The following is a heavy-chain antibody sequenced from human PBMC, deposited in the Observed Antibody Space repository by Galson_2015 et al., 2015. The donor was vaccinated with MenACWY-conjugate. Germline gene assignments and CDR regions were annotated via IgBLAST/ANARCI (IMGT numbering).Heavy chain of an antibody. CDR1: GFTFSSYA. D-gene: IGHD3-3*01. Sequence: SLRLSCAASGFTFSSYAMSWVRQTPGMGLEWVSAISGSGGSTYYADSVKGRFTISRDNSKNTLYLQMSSLRAEDTAVYYCVKVLGFGVVTPTYDYWGQGTLVTVSS. J-gene: IGHJ4*02. CDR2: ISGSGGST. V-gene: IGHV3-23*01. CDR3: VKVLGFGVVTPTYDY.